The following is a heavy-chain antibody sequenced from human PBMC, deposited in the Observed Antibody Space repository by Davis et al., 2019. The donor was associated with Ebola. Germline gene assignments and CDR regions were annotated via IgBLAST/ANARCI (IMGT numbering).Heavy chain of an antibody. D-gene: IGHD1-26*01. CDR2: ISAYNGNT. V-gene: IGHV1-18*01. J-gene: IGHJ4*02. CDR1: GGTFSSYA. CDR3: ARDRSNIVRAIPLFDY. Sequence: ASVKVSCKASGGTFSSYAISWVRQAPGQGLEWMGWISAYNGNTNYAQKLQGRVTMTTDTSTSTAYMELRSLRSDDTAVYYCARDRSNIVRAIPLFDYWGQGTLVTVSS.